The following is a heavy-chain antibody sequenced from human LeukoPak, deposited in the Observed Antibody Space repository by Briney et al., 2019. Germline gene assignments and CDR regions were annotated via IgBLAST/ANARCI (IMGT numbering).Heavy chain of an antibody. CDR1: GFTVSSNY. CDR2: IYSGGST. J-gene: IGHJ4*02. CDR3: ARVRVDSSGYYSDY. V-gene: IGHV3-66*01. D-gene: IGHD3-22*01. Sequence: PGGSLRLSCAASGFTVSSNYMSWARQAPGKGLEWVSVIYSGGSTYYADSVKGRFTISRDNSKNTLYLQMNSLRAEDTAVYYCARVRVDSSGYYSDYWGQGTLVTVSS.